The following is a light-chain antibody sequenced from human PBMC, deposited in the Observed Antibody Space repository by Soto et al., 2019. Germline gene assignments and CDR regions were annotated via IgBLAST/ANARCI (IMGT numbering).Light chain of an antibody. Sequence: QSVLTQPPSASGTPGQRVTISCSGSSSNIGSNSVNWYQQVPGTAPKILIYSNSQRPSGVPDRFSGSKSGTSASLAISGLQSEDGADYYCGVWDDSVNVRYLFGTGTKLTVL. J-gene: IGLJ1*01. CDR3: GVWDDSVNVRYL. CDR2: SNS. CDR1: SSNIGSNS. V-gene: IGLV1-44*01.